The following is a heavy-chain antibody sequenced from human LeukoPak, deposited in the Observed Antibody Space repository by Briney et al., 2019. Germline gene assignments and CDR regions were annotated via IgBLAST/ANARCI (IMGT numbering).Heavy chain of an antibody. CDR2: ISSSSSYI. V-gene: IGHV3-21*01. Sequence: MAGGSLRLSCAASGFTFSSYSMNWVRQAPGKGLEWVSSISSSSSYIYYADSVKGRFTISRDNAKNSLYLQMNTLRAEDTAVYYCARGSDTAMVLFYYFDYWGQGTLVTVSS. CDR3: ARGSDTAMVLFYYFDY. D-gene: IGHD5-18*01. CDR1: GFTFSSYS. J-gene: IGHJ4*02.